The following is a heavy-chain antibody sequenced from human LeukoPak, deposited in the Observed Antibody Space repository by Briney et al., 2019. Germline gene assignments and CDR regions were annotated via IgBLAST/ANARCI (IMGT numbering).Heavy chain of an antibody. CDR1: GFTFDDYA. D-gene: IGHD3-10*01. V-gene: IGHV3-9*01. CDR3: AKDIGQYYYGSGNYYYYGMDV. J-gene: IGHJ6*02. Sequence: GGSLRLSCAASGFTFDDYAMHWVRQAPGKGLEWVSGISWNSGSIGYADSVKGRFTISRDNAKNSLYLQMNSLRAEDTALYYCAKDIGQYYYGSGNYYYYGMDVWGQGTTVTVSS. CDR2: ISWNSGSI.